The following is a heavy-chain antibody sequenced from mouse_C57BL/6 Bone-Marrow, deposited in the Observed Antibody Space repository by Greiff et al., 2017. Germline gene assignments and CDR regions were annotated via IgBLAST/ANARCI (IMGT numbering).Heavy chain of an antibody. CDR2: IDPEAGGT. J-gene: IGHJ3*01. Sequence: EVQLQQSGAELVKPGASVKLSCTASGFNIKDYYMNWVKQRTEQGLEWIGRIDPEAGGTKYDPKFQGKATITAATSSNTAYLQLSSLTSEDTAFYFCAMDYGSIYYRFAYWGQGTLVTVSA. CDR3: AMDYGSIYYRFAY. CDR1: GFNIKDYY. D-gene: IGHD1-1*01. V-gene: IGHV14-2*01.